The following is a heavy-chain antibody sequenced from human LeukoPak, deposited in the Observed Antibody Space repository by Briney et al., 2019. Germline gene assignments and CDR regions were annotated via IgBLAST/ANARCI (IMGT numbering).Heavy chain of an antibody. Sequence: SQTLSLTCNVSGVSVSDGRYYWTWIRQHPGKGLEWIGYKYYSGSAKYNPSLKSRLTISIDTSKNQFSLQLSSVTAADTATYYCATPYCSAISCLDVFNMWGQGTRVTVSS. V-gene: IGHV4-31*03. CDR2: KYYSGSA. D-gene: IGHD2-15*01. J-gene: IGHJ3*02. CDR3: ATPYCSAISCLDVFNM. CDR1: GVSVSDGRYY.